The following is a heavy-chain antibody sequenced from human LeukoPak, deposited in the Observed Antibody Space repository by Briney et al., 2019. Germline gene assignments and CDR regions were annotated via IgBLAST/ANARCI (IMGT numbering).Heavy chain of an antibody. CDR1: GFTFDDYA. CDR3: AKDSNEEYCSGGSCYSHNWFDP. CDR2: ISWNSGRI. J-gene: IGHJ5*02. D-gene: IGHD2-15*01. V-gene: IGHV3-9*01. Sequence: GGSLILSCAASGFTFDDYAMHWVRQAPGKGLEWVSGISWNSGRIGYADSVKGRFTISRDNAKNSLHLQMNSLRAEDTALYYCAKDSNEEYCSGGSCYSHNWFDPWGQGTLVTVSS.